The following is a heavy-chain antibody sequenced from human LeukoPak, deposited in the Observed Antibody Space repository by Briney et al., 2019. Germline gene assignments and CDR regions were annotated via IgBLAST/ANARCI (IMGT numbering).Heavy chain of an antibody. J-gene: IGHJ3*02. CDR2: IYYSGST. CDR3: ARLIRVTTFHDAFDI. D-gene: IGHD4-11*01. CDR1: GGSISSSSYY. Sequence: SETLSLTCTVSGGSISSSSYYWGWIRQPPGKGLEWIGSIYYSGSTYYNPSLKSRVTISVDTSKNQFSLKLSSVTAADTAVYYCARLIRVTTFHDAFDIWGQGTMVTVSS. V-gene: IGHV4-39*01.